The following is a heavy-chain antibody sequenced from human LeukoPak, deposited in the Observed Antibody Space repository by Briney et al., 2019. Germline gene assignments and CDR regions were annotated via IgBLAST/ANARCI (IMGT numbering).Heavy chain of an antibody. CDR2: ISYDGRNT. CDR3: VKDRLVVAPAAMTSNFDY. Sequence: GGSLRLSCAASGLTFSTFGMHWVRQAPGKGLEWVAVISYDGRNTYYADSVKGRFTISRDNSKNTLYLQMNSLKTEDTAVYYCVKDRLVVAPAAMTSNFDYWGQGTLVTVSS. CDR1: GLTFSTFG. J-gene: IGHJ4*02. V-gene: IGHV3-30*18. D-gene: IGHD2-2*01.